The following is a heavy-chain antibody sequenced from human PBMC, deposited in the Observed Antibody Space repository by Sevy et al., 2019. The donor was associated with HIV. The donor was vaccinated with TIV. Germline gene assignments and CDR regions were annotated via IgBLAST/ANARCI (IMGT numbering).Heavy chain of an antibody. D-gene: IGHD3-22*01. V-gene: IGHV1-18*01. CDR3: SCDESFSMIVVDVDY. CDR2: INAYNGNT. CDR1: GYTFTNYG. J-gene: IGHJ4*02. Sequence: ASVKVSCKASGYTFTNYGITWVRQAPGQGLEWMGWINAYNGNTNYAQKLQGRVTMTTDTSTRTAYMELRSLRSDDTAVDYCSCDESFSMIVVDVDYWGQGTLVTVSS.